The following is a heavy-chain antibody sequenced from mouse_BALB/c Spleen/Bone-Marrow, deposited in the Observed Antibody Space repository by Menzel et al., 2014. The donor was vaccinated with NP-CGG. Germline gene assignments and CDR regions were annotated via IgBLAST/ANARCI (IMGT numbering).Heavy chain of an antibody. CDR3: SLLYGNYDY. Sequence: VQLQQSGAELVKPGASAQLSCTASGFNIKDTYMHWVKQRPEQGLERIGRIDPANGNTKYDPKSQGKATITADTSSITACLQLSSLTSEDTAVYYCSLLYGNYDYWGQGTTLTVSS. D-gene: IGHD2-10*02. CDR2: IDPANGNT. V-gene: IGHV14-3*02. CDR1: GFNIKDTY. J-gene: IGHJ2*01.